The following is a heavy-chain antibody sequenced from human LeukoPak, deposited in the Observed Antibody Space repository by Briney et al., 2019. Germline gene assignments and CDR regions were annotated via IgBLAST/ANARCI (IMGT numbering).Heavy chain of an antibody. Sequence: GGSLRLSCAASGFTFSSYSMNWARQAPGKGLEWVPSISSSNSYIYYADSVKGRFTISRDNAKNSLYLQMNSLRAEDTAVYYCARDGIVGATAFDYWGPGTLVTVSS. D-gene: IGHD1-26*01. CDR1: GFTFSSYS. J-gene: IGHJ4*02. V-gene: IGHV3-21*01. CDR2: ISSSNSYI. CDR3: ARDGIVGATAFDY.